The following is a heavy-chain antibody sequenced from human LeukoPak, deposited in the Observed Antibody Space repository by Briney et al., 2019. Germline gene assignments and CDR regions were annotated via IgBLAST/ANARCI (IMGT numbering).Heavy chain of an antibody. Sequence: SETLSLTCTVSGGSISSYYWRWIRQPAGKGLEWIGRIYTSGSTNYNPSLKSRVTMSVDTSKNQFSLKLSSVTAADTAVYYCARGTPYYDYVWGSYRAYYFDYWGQGTLVTVSS. CDR3: ARGTPYYDYVWGSYRAYYFDY. J-gene: IGHJ4*02. CDR2: IYTSGST. D-gene: IGHD3-16*02. V-gene: IGHV4-4*07. CDR1: GGSISSYY.